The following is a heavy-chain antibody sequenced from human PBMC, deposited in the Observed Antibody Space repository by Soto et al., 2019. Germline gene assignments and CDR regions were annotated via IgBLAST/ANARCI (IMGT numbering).Heavy chain of an antibody. D-gene: IGHD2-21*01. CDR2: TYPGDSET. CDR1: GYSCSSYG. Sequence: XESLRVSWKDSGYSCSSYGSGLVLQMPGKGLEWMGITYPGDSETRYSPSFQGQVTISADKSISTAYLQWSSLKASDTAMYYCARGHIQGPEEWFDPWAQGTLVTVSS. CDR3: ARGHIQGPEEWFDP. V-gene: IGHV5-51*01. J-gene: IGHJ5*02.